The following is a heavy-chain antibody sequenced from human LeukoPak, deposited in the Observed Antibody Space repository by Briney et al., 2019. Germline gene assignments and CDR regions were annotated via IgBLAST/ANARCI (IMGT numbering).Heavy chain of an antibody. J-gene: IGHJ2*01. CDR2: ISSSSSYT. D-gene: IGHD1-14*01. CDR3: ARTTNYWYFDL. Sequence: PGGSLRLSCAASGFTFSNYYMSWIRQAPGKGLEWVSYISSSSSYTNYADSVKGRFNISRDTAKNSLYLQMNSLRAEDTAVYYCARTTNYWYFDLWGRGTLVTVSS. CDR1: GFTFSNYY. V-gene: IGHV3-11*03.